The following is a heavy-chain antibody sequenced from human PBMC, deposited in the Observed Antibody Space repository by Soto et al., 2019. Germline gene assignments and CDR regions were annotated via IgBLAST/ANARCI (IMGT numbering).Heavy chain of an antibody. Sequence: LSLTCDVYGGSFSRYYWNWIRQPPGKGLEWLGEINHSGSTNYNPSLESRVTISLDTSKTQFSLKLTSVTAADTAVYYCARGEGRLVGTWFDPWGQGTLVTVSS. CDR3: ARGEGRLVGTWFDP. CDR2: INHSGST. J-gene: IGHJ5*02. CDR1: GGSFSRYY. D-gene: IGHD5-12*01. V-gene: IGHV4-34*01.